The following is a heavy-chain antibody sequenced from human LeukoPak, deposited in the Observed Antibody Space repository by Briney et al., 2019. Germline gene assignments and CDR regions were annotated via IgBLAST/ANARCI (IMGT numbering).Heavy chain of an antibody. J-gene: IGHJ4*02. CDR1: GYTFTSYA. D-gene: IGHD3-10*01. CDR3: ARAGITMVRGVTPPVY. Sequence: ASVKVSCKASGYTFTSYAMHWVRQAPGQRLEWMGWINAGNGNTKYSQKFQGRVTITRDTSASTAYMELSSLRSEDTAVYYCARAGITMVRGVTPPVYWGQGTLVTVSS. CDR2: INAGNGNT. V-gene: IGHV1-3*01.